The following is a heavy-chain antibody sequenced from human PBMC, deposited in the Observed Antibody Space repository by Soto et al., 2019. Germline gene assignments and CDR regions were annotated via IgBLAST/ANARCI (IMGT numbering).Heavy chain of an antibody. CDR2: IIPIFGTA. V-gene: IGHV1-69*13. D-gene: IGHD5-12*01. CDR1: GGTFSSYA. J-gene: IGHJ4*02. Sequence: SVKVSCKASGGTFSSYAISWVRQAPGQGLEWMGGIIPIFGTANYAQKFQGRVTITADESTSTAYMELSSLRSEDTAVYYCARDRTGRDGYNHYFDYWGQGTLVTVSS. CDR3: ARDRTGRDGYNHYFDY.